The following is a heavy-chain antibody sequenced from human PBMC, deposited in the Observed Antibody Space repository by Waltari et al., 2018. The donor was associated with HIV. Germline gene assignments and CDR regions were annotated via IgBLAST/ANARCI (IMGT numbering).Heavy chain of an antibody. J-gene: IGHJ4*02. Sequence: EVQLLESGGGLVQPGGSLRLSCAASGFTFNIYAMTWVRQSPGKGLEWVSIIGGIDGNRYYADSVKGRFTISRDNSKNTLYLQMNSLRAEDTAVYYCARRGGIVADGTARIDDWGQGTLVTVSS. D-gene: IGHD3-22*01. CDR3: ARRGGIVADGTARIDD. V-gene: IGHV3-23*01. CDR1: GFTFNIYA. CDR2: IGGIDGNR.